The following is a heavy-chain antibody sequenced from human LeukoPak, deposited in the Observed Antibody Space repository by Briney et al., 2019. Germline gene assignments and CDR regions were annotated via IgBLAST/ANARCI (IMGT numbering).Heavy chain of an antibody. D-gene: IGHD3-22*01. CDR3: ARRTDDSSGYYVDAFDI. Sequence: SETLSLTCTVSGGSISSYYWSWIRQPPGKGLEWIGYIYYSGSTNYNPSLKSRVTISVDTSKNQFSLKLSSVTAADTAVYYCARRTDDSSGYYVDAFDIWGQGTMVTVSS. CDR1: GGSISSYY. J-gene: IGHJ3*02. V-gene: IGHV4-59*08. CDR2: IYYSGST.